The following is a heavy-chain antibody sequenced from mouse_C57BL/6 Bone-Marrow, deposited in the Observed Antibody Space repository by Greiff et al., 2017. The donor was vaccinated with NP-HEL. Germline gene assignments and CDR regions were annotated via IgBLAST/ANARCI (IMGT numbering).Heavy chain of an antibody. D-gene: IGHD2-5*01. Sequence: ELHLVESGGDLVKPGGSLKLSCAASGFTFSSYGMSWVRQTPDKRLEWVATISSGGSYTYYPDSVKGRFTSSRDNAKNTLYLQMSSLKSEDTAMYYCARHYYSNYFDYWGQGTTLTVSS. CDR1: GFTFSSYG. J-gene: IGHJ2*01. CDR3: ARHYYSNYFDY. V-gene: IGHV5-6*01. CDR2: ISSGGSYT.